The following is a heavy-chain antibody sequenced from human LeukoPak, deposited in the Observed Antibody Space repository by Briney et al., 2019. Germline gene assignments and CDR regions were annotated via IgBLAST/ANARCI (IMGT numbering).Heavy chain of an antibody. Sequence: SETLSLTCTVSGGSISTYYWSWIRQPAGKGLEWIGRIYTSGSPNYNPSLKSRVTMSVDTSKIQFSLILSSVTAADTAAYYCARSGSNYYFDYWGQETQVTVSS. J-gene: IGHJ4*02. D-gene: IGHD3-3*01. CDR2: IYTSGSP. V-gene: IGHV4-4*07. CDR1: GGSISTYY. CDR3: ARSGSNYYFDY.